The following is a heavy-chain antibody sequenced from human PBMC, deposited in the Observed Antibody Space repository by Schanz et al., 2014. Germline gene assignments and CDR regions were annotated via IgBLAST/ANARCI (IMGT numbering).Heavy chain of an antibody. Sequence: QVRLQESGPGLVKPSETVSLTCSVSGGSISSNYWSWIRQSAGKGLEWIAYIYYTGSTNYNPSPIRRVTLPLAKSKNHFPRKLTSVTAADTAVYYCARDQSIVVRGAYLYYYGMDVWGQGTTVTVSS. J-gene: IGHJ6*02. D-gene: IGHD3-10*01. CDR3: ARDQSIVVRGAYLYYYGMDV. V-gene: IGHV4-59*12. CDR1: GGSISSNY. CDR2: IYYTGST.